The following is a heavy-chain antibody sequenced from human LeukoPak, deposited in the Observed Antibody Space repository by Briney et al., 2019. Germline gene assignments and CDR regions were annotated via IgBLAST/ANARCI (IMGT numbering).Heavy chain of an antibody. Sequence: GGSLRLSCAASGFTFSSYAMHWVRQAPGKGLEWVAVISYDGSNKYYADSVKGRFTISRDNSKNTLYLQTNSLRAEDTAVYYCASDSRAPFDYWGQGTLVTVSS. CDR1: GFTFSSYA. J-gene: IGHJ4*02. CDR3: ASDSRAPFDY. V-gene: IGHV3-30*04. CDR2: ISYDGSNK. D-gene: IGHD6-13*01.